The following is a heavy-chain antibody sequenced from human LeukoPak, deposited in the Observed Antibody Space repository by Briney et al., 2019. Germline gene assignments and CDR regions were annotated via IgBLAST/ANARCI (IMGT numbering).Heavy chain of an antibody. J-gene: IGHJ4*02. CDR2: IYHNGNT. Sequence: SQTLSLTYAVSGGSISSGGYSWSWIRQPPGKGLEWIGYIYHNGNTYYSPSLKSRVTISVDRSKNQLSLKLSSVTAADTAMYYCASGGYSYGFDYWGQGTLVTVSS. CDR1: GGSISSGGYS. CDR3: ASGGYSYGFDY. V-gene: IGHV4-30-2*01. D-gene: IGHD5-18*01.